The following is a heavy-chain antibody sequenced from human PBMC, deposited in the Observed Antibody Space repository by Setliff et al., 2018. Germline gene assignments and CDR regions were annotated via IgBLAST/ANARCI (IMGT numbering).Heavy chain of an antibody. Sequence: PGGSLRLSCAASGFIFSDYYMSWIRQAPGKGLECITYITSSGNTIYYADSVKGRFTISRDSAKNALYLQMNSLRVEDTAVYYCAREASSGYLHYYMDVWGTGTTVTVSS. CDR2: ITSSGNTI. V-gene: IGHV3-11*04. CDR3: AREASSGYLHYYMDV. CDR1: GFIFSDYY. J-gene: IGHJ6*03. D-gene: IGHD6-25*01.